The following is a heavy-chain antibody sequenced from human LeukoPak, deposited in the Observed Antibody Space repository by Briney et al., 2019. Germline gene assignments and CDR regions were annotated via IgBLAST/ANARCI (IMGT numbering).Heavy chain of an antibody. V-gene: IGHV1-69*13. Sequence: SVKVSCKASGGTFSSYAISWVRQAPGQGLEWMGGIIPIFGTTNYAQKFQGRVTITADESTSTAYMELSSLRSEDTAVYYCARGRGASYCSGGSCFTGPFDYWGQGTLVTVSS. CDR2: IIPIFGTT. CDR3: ARGRGASYCSGGSCFTGPFDY. CDR1: GGTFSSYA. J-gene: IGHJ4*02. D-gene: IGHD2-15*01.